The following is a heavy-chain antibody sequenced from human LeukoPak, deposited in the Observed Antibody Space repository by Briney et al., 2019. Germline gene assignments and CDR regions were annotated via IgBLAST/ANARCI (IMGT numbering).Heavy chain of an antibody. CDR1: GDSVSNGNYY. V-gene: IGHV4-61*01. CDR2: IYYAGST. D-gene: IGHD3-10*01. J-gene: IGHJ4*02. Sequence: SETLSLTCTVSGDSVSNGNYYWSWLRQPPGKALEWIGYIYYAGSTYYNPSLEGRVTISVDTSRNQFSVKLSSVTAADTAVYYCARSQNYYGSGDYWSQGTLVTVSS. CDR3: ARSQNYYGSGDY.